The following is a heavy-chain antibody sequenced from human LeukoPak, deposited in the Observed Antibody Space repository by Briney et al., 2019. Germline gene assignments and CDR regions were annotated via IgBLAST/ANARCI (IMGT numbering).Heavy chain of an antibody. Sequence: SETLSLTCAVYGGSFSGYYWSWIRQPPGKGLEWIGGINHSGSTNYNPSLKSRVTISVDTSKNQFSLKLSSVTAADTAVYYCARGRDIVLMVYPYYYYYGMDVWGQGTTVTVSS. D-gene: IGHD2-8*01. CDR2: INHSGST. CDR1: GGSFSGYY. V-gene: IGHV4-34*01. J-gene: IGHJ6*02. CDR3: ARGRDIVLMVYPYYYYYGMDV.